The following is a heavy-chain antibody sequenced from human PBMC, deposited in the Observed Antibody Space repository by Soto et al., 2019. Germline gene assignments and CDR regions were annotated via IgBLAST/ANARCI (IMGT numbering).Heavy chain of an antibody. CDR3: AREISGGGTLNWFDP. V-gene: IGHV1-2*02. Sequence: SVKGSSTASGYNFSDYHIHCVLQTPGQGLEWLGWVSPKSGGTNYAQKFKGRVTMTRDTSSNTVYMDLSGLKSDATAVFYCAREISGGGTLNWFDPWGQGTLVTVAS. CDR1: GYNFSDYH. CDR2: VSPKSGGT. D-gene: IGHD2-15*01. J-gene: IGHJ5*02.